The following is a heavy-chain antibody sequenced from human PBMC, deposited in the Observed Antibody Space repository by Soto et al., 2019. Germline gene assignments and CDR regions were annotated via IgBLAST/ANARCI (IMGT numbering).Heavy chain of an antibody. D-gene: IGHD3-3*01. CDR2: MNPNSGNT. Sequence: ASVKVSCKASGYTFTSYDIYWVRQATGQGLEWMGWMNPNSGNTGYAQKFQGRVTMTRNTSISTAYMELSSLRSEDTAVYYCARGQTIFGVVINWFDPWGQGTLVTVSS. CDR3: ARGQTIFGVVINWFDP. V-gene: IGHV1-8*01. J-gene: IGHJ5*02. CDR1: GYTFTSYD.